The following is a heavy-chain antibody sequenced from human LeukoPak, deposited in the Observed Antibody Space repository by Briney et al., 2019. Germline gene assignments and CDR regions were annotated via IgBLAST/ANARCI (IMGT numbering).Heavy chain of an antibody. V-gene: IGHV3-74*01. Sequence: SGGSLGLSCAASGFTFSTYWMHWVRQAPGEGLVWVSRINGDGSTTNYADSVKGRFTISRDNAKNTLYLQMNSLRAEDTAVYYCTRRVDATRWYDPWGQGTLVTVSS. J-gene: IGHJ5*02. CDR2: INGDGSTT. CDR3: TRRVDATRWYDP. CDR1: GFTFSTYW. D-gene: IGHD2-15*01.